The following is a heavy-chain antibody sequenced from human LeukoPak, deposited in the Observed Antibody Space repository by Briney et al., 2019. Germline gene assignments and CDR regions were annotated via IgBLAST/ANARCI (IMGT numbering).Heavy chain of an antibody. D-gene: IGHD3-22*01. CDR1: GFTFSNAW. CDR3: TTDRHYYDSSGYYYFDY. CDR2: IKSKTDGGTT. Sequence: GGSLRLSCAASGFTFSNAWMSWVRQAPGKGLEWVGRIKSKTDGGTTDYAAPVKGRFTISRDDSKNTLYLQMNSLKTEDTAVYHCTTDRHYYDSSGYYYFDYWGQGTLVTVSS. J-gene: IGHJ4*02. V-gene: IGHV3-15*01.